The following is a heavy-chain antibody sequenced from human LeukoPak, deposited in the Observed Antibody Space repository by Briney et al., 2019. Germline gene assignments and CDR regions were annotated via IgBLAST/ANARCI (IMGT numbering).Heavy chain of an antibody. CDR2: INPNSGGT. J-gene: IGHJ4*02. V-gene: IGHV1-2*02. CDR3: ARDLRPAGYQLLSLFFDY. D-gene: IGHD2-2*01. CDR1: GYTFTGYY. Sequence: ASVKVSCKASGYTFTGYYKHWVRQAPGQGLEWMGWINPNSGGTNYAQKFQGRVTMTRDTSVSTAYMELSRLRSDDTAVYYCARDLRPAGYQLLSLFFDYWGQGTLVTVSS.